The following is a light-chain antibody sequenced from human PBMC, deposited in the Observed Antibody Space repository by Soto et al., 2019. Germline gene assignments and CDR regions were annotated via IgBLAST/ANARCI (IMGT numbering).Light chain of an antibody. CDR2: EVT. V-gene: IGLV2-8*01. CDR1: SSDVGGYNY. J-gene: IGLJ6*01. CDR3: CSSAGRSNV. Sequence: QSALTQPPSASGSPGQSVAISGTGTSSDVGGYNYVSWYQQHPGKAPKLMIYEVTKRPSGVPDRFSGSKSGNTASLTVSGHRAEDEADYSCCSSAGRSNVFGTGTKLTVL.